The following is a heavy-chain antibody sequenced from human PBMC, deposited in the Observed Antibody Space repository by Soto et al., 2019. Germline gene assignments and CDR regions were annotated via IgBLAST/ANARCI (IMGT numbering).Heavy chain of an antibody. Sequence: ASVKVSCKASGGTFSSYTISWVRQAPGQGLEWMGRIIPILGIANYAQKFQGRVTITADKSTSTAYMELSSLRSEDTAVYYCARSGFCGGDCPDYYYYGMYVWGQGTTVTVS. D-gene: IGHD2-21*02. CDR3: ARSGFCGGDCPDYYYYGMYV. CDR2: IIPILGIA. J-gene: IGHJ6*02. V-gene: IGHV1-69*02. CDR1: GGTFSSYT.